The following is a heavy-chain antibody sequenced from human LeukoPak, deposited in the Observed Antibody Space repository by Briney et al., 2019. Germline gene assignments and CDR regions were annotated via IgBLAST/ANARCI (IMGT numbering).Heavy chain of an antibody. CDR1: GFTFSSYG. V-gene: IGHV3-23*01. Sequence: GGSLRLSCAASGFTFSSYGMSWVRQAPGKGLEWVSGISGSGGSTYYADSVKGRFTISRDNSKNTLYLQMNSLRAEDTAVYYCAKDFTGGSYFNTFDYWGQGTLVTVSS. J-gene: IGHJ4*02. CDR3: AKDFTGGSYFNTFDY. CDR2: ISGSGGST. D-gene: IGHD1-26*01.